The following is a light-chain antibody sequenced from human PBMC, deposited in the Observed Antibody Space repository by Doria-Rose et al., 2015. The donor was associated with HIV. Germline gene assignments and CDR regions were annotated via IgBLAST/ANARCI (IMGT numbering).Light chain of an antibody. Sequence: LTQSPGTLSLSPGERATLSCRASQSFSSTYLARYQQKPGQATSLVIYDGSTRSTGIPDRFSASGSGTDFTLTINRLEPEDFALYYCHQYGTSWTFGQGTKVEI. CDR3: HQYGTSWT. J-gene: IGKJ1*01. V-gene: IGKV3-20*01. CDR1: QSFSSTY. CDR2: DGS.